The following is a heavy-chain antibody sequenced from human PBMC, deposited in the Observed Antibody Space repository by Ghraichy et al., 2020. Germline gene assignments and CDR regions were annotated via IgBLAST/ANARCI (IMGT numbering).Heavy chain of an antibody. D-gene: IGHD3-3*01. V-gene: IGHV3-23*01. Sequence: GGSLRLSCAASGFTFSSYAMSWVRQAPGKGLEWVSAISGSGGSTYYADSVKGRFTISRDNSKNTLYLQMNSLRAEDTAVYYCANVPRNYDFWSGYGDYWGQGTLVTVSS. CDR3: ANVPRNYDFWSGYGDY. CDR2: ISGSGGST. CDR1: GFTFSSYA. J-gene: IGHJ4*02.